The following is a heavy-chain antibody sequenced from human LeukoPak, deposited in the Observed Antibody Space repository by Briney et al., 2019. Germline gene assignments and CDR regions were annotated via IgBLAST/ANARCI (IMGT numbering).Heavy chain of an antibody. J-gene: IGHJ5*02. CDR2: IIPIFGTA. Sequence: SVKVSCKASGGTFSSYAISWVRQAPGQGLEGMGGIIPIFGTANYAQKFQGRVTITTDESTSTAYMELSSLRSEDTAVYYCARAVIEYYYVSSGYSNWFDPWGQGTPVTVSS. CDR1: GGTFSSYA. CDR3: ARAVIEYYYVSSGYSNWFDP. V-gene: IGHV1-69*05. D-gene: IGHD3-22*01.